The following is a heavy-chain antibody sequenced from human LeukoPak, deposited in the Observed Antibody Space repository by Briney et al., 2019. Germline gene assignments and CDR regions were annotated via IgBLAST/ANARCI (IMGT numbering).Heavy chain of an antibody. Sequence: SETLSLTCAVYGGSFSDYYWSWIRQPPGKGLEWIGEINHSGSTNYNPSLESRVTISVDTSKNQFSLTLSSVTAADTAVYYCARHKSSGSYPLDYWGQGILVTVSS. CDR1: GGSFSDYY. D-gene: IGHD3-22*01. CDR2: INHSGST. V-gene: IGHV4-34*01. J-gene: IGHJ4*02. CDR3: ARHKSSGSYPLDY.